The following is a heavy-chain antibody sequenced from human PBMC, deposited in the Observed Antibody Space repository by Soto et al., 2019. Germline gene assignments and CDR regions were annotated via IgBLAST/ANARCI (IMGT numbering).Heavy chain of an antibody. CDR1: GGTFSSYT. J-gene: IGHJ6*03. Sequence: QVQLVQSGAEVKKPGSSVKVSCKASGGTFSSYTISWVRQAPGQGLEWMGRIIPVLGIANYAQKFQGRVTITADKCTSTAYMELSSLRSEETAVYYCARTGTGLNYYYCYMVVWGKGTTVTVSS. CDR2: IIPVLGIA. CDR3: ARTGTGLNYYYCYMVV. V-gene: IGHV1-69*02. D-gene: IGHD1-1*01.